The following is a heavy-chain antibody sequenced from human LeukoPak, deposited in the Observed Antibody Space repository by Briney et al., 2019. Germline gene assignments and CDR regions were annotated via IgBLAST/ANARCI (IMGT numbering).Heavy chain of an antibody. CDR2: IYTSGST. Sequence: SETLSLTCTVSGGSISSSSYYWGWIRQPPGKGLEWIGRIYTSGSTNYNPSLKSRVTMSVDTSKNQFSLKLSSVTAADTAVYYCARSISYGDWYFDLWGRGTLVTVSS. J-gene: IGHJ2*01. CDR3: ARSISYGDWYFDL. D-gene: IGHD4-17*01. V-gene: IGHV4-61*05. CDR1: GGSISSSSYY.